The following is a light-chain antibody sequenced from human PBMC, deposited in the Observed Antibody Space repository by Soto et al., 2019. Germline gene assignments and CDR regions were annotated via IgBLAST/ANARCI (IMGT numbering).Light chain of an antibody. J-gene: IGKJ1*01. CDR3: MQFAHFPRT. Sequence: DVVLTQTPLSSPVTLGQPASISCRSSQSLVYSDGNTYLSWLQQRPGQPPRLLIYQISNRFSGVPDRFSGSGAGTDSTLKISRVEAEDVGVYYCMQFAHFPRTFGQGTKVEI. V-gene: IGKV2-24*01. CDR2: QIS. CDR1: QSLVYSDGNTY.